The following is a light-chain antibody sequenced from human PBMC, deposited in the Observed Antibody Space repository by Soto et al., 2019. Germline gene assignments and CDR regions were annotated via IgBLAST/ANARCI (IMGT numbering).Light chain of an antibody. J-gene: IGLJ3*02. CDR2: GNS. CDR1: TSNIGTGYD. CDR3: QAYDSSLSAWV. V-gene: IGLV1-40*01. Sequence: QSVLTQPPSVSGAPGQRVSISCTGSTSNIGTGYDVHWYQQLPGTAPKLLVYGNSKRPSGVPDRFSGSKSDTSASLAITGLQAEDEADYYCQAYDSSLSAWVFGGGTKLTVL.